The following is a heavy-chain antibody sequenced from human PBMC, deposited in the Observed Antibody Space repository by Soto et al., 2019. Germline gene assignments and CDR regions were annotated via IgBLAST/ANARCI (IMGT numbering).Heavy chain of an antibody. D-gene: IGHD4-17*01. Sequence: EVQLLESGGGLVQPGGSLRLSCAASGFAFSSYAMSWVRQAPGKGLEWVSAISGSGGSTYYADSVKGRFTISRDNSKNTLYLQMNSLRAEDTAVYYCAKDRAPTVVTPYFQHWGQGTLVTVSS. V-gene: IGHV3-23*01. CDR1: GFAFSSYA. CDR2: ISGSGGST. J-gene: IGHJ1*01. CDR3: AKDRAPTVVTPYFQH.